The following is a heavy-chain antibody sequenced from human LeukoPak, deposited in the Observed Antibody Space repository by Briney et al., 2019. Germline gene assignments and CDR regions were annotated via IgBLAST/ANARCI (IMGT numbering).Heavy chain of an antibody. Sequence: SGGSLRLSCAASGFTFSSYAMSWVRQAPGKGLEWVSAISGSGGSTYYADSVKGRFTISRDNSKNTLYLQMNSLRAEDTAVYYCAKGGDSSGYYSVDAFDIWGQGTMVTVSS. J-gene: IGHJ3*02. CDR3: AKGGDSSGYYSVDAFDI. V-gene: IGHV3-23*01. CDR2: ISGSGGST. D-gene: IGHD3-22*01. CDR1: GFTFSSYA.